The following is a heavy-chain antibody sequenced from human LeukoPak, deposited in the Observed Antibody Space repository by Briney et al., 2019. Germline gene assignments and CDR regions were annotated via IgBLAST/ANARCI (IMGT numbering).Heavy chain of an antibody. CDR2: IKQDGSEK. J-gene: IGHJ4*02. D-gene: IGHD3-10*01. CDR1: GFTFSSYW. V-gene: IGHV3-7*01. CDR3: ARDLWFGESNGDY. Sequence: GGSLRLSCAASGFTFSSYWMSWVRQAPGKGLEWVANIKQDGSEKYYVDSVKGRFTISRDNAKNSLYLQMNSLRAEDTAVYYCARDLWFGESNGDYWGQGTLVTVSS.